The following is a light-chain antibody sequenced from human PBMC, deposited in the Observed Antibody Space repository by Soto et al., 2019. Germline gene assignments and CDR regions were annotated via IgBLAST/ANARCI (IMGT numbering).Light chain of an antibody. CDR3: QQYNNWPPIT. J-gene: IGKJ5*01. CDR2: DAS. Sequence: VMTQSPDTLSVSPGARAALYCMASQSVSSNLAWYQQKPGQAPRLLIYDASTRATAVPARFTASGSGTEFTLTISSLQSEDFAVYYCQQYNNWPPITFGQGTRLEIK. V-gene: IGKV3-15*01. CDR1: QSVSSN.